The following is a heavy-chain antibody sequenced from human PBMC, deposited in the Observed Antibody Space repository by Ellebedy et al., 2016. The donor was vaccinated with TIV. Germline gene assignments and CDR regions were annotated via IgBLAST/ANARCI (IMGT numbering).Heavy chain of an antibody. V-gene: IGHV3-7*01. CDR3: ATDKVCFTFDI. Sequence: GESLKISCAASGFTFSASWMTWVRQAPGQGPEWVANINQDGRTTNYVDSVKGRFTISRDNAKNSLYLQLNSLRVDDTAMYYCATDKVCFTFDIWGRGTMVTVSS. CDR1: GFTFSASW. CDR2: INQDGRTT. J-gene: IGHJ3*02.